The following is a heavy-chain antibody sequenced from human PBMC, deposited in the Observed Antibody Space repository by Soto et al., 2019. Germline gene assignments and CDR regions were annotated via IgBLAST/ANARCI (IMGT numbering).Heavy chain of an antibody. J-gene: IGHJ6*02. V-gene: IGHV6-1*01. D-gene: IGHD3-10*01. CDR2: TYYRSKWYN. CDR1: GDSVSSNSAA. Sequence: SQTLSLTCAISGDSVSSNSAAWNWIRQSPSRGLEWLGRTYYRSKWYNDYAVSVKSRITINPDTSKNQFSLQLNSVTPEDTAVYYCARDPGSGSYPTYYYYYYGMDVWGQGTTVTVSS. CDR3: ARDPGSGSYPTYYYYYYGMDV.